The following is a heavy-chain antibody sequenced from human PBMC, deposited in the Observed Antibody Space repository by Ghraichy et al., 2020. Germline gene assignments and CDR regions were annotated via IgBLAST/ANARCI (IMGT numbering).Heavy chain of an antibody. Sequence: SETLSLTCTVSGGSISSYYWSWIRQPPGKGLEWIGYIYYSGSTNYNPSLKSRVTISVDTSKNQFSLKLSSVTAADTAVYYCARDRRDYGMDVWGQGTTVTVSS. CDR1: GGSISSYY. J-gene: IGHJ6*02. CDR2: IYYSGST. CDR3: ARDRRDYGMDV. V-gene: IGHV4-59*01.